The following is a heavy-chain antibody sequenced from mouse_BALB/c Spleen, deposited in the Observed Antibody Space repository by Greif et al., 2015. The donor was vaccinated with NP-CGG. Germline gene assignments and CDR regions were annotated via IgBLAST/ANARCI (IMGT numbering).Heavy chain of an antibody. CDR3: TGYDFAY. V-gene: IGHV1S22*01. CDR2: IYPGSGST. D-gene: IGHD2-14*01. J-gene: IGHJ3*01. Sequence: LQQSGSELVSPGASVKLSCKASGYTFTSYWMHWVKQRHGQGLEWIGNIYPGSGSTNYDKKFKSKGTLTVDTSSSTAYMHLSSLTSEDSAVYYCTGYDFAYWGQGTLVTVSA. CDR1: GYTFTSYW.